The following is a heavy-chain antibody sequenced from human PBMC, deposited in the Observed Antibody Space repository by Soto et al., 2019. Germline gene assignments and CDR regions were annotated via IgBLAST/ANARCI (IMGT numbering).Heavy chain of an antibody. CDR3: AKGLAFDSSGSLAFDY. D-gene: IGHD3-22*01. J-gene: IGHJ4*02. Sequence: GGSLRLSCAASGFTLVDYGMHWVRQVPGKGLEWVSSVSWNSASIGYADSVKGRFTVSRDNAKNSLYLQMNSLRAEDTALYYCAKGLAFDSSGSLAFDYWGQGTLVTVS. CDR2: VSWNSASI. CDR1: GFTLVDYG. V-gene: IGHV3-9*01.